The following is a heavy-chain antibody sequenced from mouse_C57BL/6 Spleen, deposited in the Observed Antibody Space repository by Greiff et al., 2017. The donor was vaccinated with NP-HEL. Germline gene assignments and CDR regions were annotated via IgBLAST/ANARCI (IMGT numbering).Heavy chain of an antibody. J-gene: IGHJ4*01. CDR3: ARDAYYGSSDVEAMDY. D-gene: IGHD1-1*01. Sequence: QVQLQQSGAELVRPGASVKLSCKASGYTFTDYYINWVKQRPGQGLEWIARIYPGSGNTYYNEKFKGKATLTAEKSSSTAYMQLSSLTSEDSAVYFCARDAYYGSSDVEAMDYWGQGTSVTVSS. CDR1: GYTFTDYY. CDR2: IYPGSGNT. V-gene: IGHV1-76*01.